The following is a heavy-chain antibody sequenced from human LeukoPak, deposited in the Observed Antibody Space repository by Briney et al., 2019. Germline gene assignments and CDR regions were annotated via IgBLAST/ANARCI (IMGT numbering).Heavy chain of an antibody. D-gene: IGHD3-22*01. Sequence: GGSLRLSCAASGFTFSSYAMHWVRQAPGKGLEWVAVISYDGSNKYYADSLKGRFTISRDNSKNTLSLQMNSLRAEDTAVYYCASSSGPTHYYYYGMDVWAKGPRSPSP. CDR1: GFTFSSYA. V-gene: IGHV3-30-3*01. CDR3: ASSSGPTHYYYYGMDV. CDR2: ISYDGSNK. J-gene: IGHJ6*02.